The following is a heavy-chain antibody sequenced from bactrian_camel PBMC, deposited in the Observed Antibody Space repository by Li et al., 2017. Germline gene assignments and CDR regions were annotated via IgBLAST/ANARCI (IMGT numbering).Heavy chain of an antibody. Sequence: QVQLVESGGGSVQAGGSPRLSCTASAFTFSTMGWYRQAPGNECELVSSISSDGSTYYEDSVKGRFTISQDNAKNTVYLQMNNLKPEDTAMYYCAADFFNLQLARHYSNWGRGTQVTVS. CDR3: AADFFNLQLARHYSN. J-gene: IGHJ4*01. CDR1: AFTFST. CDR2: ISSDGST. D-gene: IGHD4*01. V-gene: IGHV3S63*01.